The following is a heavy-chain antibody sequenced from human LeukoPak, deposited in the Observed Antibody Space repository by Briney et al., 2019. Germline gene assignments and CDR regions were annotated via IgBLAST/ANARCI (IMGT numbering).Heavy chain of an antibody. J-gene: IGHJ4*02. CDR1: GYTFSDYA. Sequence: GASVKVSCKASGYTFSDYALHWVRQAPGQRLQWMGRINAGNGNTKYSQDFQSRITISRDTSASTVYMELSSLRSEDMAVYYCARDYYDTSGPFDYWGQGTLVTVSS. CDR3: ARDYYDTSGPFDY. V-gene: IGHV1-3*03. CDR2: INAGNGNT. D-gene: IGHD3-22*01.